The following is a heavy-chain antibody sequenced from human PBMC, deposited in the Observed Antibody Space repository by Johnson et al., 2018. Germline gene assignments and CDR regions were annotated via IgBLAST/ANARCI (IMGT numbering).Heavy chain of an antibody. CDR2: IWFDGSEK. Sequence: QLVESGGGVVQPGRSLRLSCAASGFIFSDYGMLWVRQAPGKGLEWVAVIWFDGSEKKYVDSVKGRFTISRDNSKNTLNLQLNSLRVEDTAVYYCASLATTDNTLDIWGHGTVVIVSS. D-gene: IGHD1-14*01. V-gene: IGHV3-33*01. J-gene: IGHJ3*02. CDR3: ASLATTDNTLDI. CDR1: GFIFSDYG.